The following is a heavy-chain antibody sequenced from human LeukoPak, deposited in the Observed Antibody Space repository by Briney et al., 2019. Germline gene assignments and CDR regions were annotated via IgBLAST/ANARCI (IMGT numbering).Heavy chain of an antibody. CDR1: GGSLTTYY. Sequence: SETLSLTCGVSGGSLTTYYWSYIRQPPGKGLEWVGEVDHNGTTNFNPSLKSRLIMSVDTSKNQLSLNPTSVTAADTAVYYCARRPRGGFWYAFDIWGQGTMVTVSS. D-gene: IGHD3-10*01. CDR2: VDHNGTT. J-gene: IGHJ3*02. CDR3: ARRPRGGFWYAFDI. V-gene: IGHV4-34*01.